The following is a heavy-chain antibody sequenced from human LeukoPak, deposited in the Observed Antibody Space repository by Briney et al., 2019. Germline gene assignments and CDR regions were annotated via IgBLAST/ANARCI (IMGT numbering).Heavy chain of an antibody. CDR3: SLLAVASDFDY. D-gene: IGHD6-19*01. CDR1: GLTFSSYW. CDR2: INEDGSGK. V-gene: IGHV3-7*01. Sequence: PGGSLRLSCAVSGLTFSSYWMSWVRQAPGKGLEWVANINEDGSGKYYMDSVKGRFTISRDNAKNSLYLQMNSLRVDDTAVYYCSLLAVASDFDYWGQGVLVTVSS. J-gene: IGHJ4*02.